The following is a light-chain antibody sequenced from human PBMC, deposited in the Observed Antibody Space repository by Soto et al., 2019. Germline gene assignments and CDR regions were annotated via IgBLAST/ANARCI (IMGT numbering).Light chain of an antibody. CDR1: QSVSSN. V-gene: IGKV3-15*01. CDR3: QQYNNWPGYT. Sequence: EIVMTQSPAILSVSPGERATLSCRASQSVSSNLAWYQQKPGQAPRLLIYGASTRATGIPARFSGSGSGTEFTLTISSLRSEDFAVYYCQQYNNWPGYTFGQGTKLEIK. J-gene: IGKJ2*01. CDR2: GAS.